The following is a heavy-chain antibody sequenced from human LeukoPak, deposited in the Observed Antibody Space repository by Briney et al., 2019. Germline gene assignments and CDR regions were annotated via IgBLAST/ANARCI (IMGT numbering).Heavy chain of an antibody. CDR1: GFTFDDYA. J-gene: IGHJ6*02. Sequence: GGSLRLSCAASGFTFDDYAMHWVRQAPGKGLEWVSGISWNSGSIGYADSVKGRFTISRDNAKNSLYLQMNSLRAEDTALYYCAKGSAAGTLFSYYGMDVWGQGTLVTVSS. CDR2: ISWNSGSI. V-gene: IGHV3-9*01. CDR3: AKGSAAGTLFSYYGMDV. D-gene: IGHD6-13*01.